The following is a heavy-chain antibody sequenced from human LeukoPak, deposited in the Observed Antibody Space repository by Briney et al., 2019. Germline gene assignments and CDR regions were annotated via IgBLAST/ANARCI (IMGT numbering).Heavy chain of an antibody. D-gene: IGHD4-17*01. CDR2: INPNSGGT. Sequence: ASVKVSCKASGYTFTSYDINWVRQAPGQGLEWMGWINPNSGGTNYAQKFQGRVTMTRDTSISTAYMELSRLRSDDTAVYYCAASYGDYVLYFQHWGQGTLVTVSS. V-gene: IGHV1-2*02. J-gene: IGHJ1*01. CDR1: GYTFTSYD. CDR3: AASYGDYVLYFQH.